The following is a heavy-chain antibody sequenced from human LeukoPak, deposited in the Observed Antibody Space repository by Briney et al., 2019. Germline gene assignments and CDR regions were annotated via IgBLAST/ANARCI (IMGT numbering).Heavy chain of an antibody. CDR2: IKSDGSST. CDR3: VRDGGRLNFGNGASFDY. CDR1: GFTFSTSW. J-gene: IGHJ4*02. D-gene: IGHD3-10*01. V-gene: IGHV3-74*01. Sequence: GGSLRLSCAASGFTFSTSWMYWARQAPGKGLVWVSRIKSDGSSTSYADSVKGRFTISRDNAKNTLYLQMNSLRAEDTAMYYCVRDGGRLNFGNGASFDYWGQGTLVTVSS.